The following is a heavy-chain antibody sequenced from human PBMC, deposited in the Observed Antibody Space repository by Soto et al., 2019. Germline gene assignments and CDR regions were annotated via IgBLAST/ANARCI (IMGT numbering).Heavy chain of an antibody. CDR3: ASPYPIGKVCIYFDP. CDR1: GGSISSYY. CDR2: IFYSGST. V-gene: IGHV4-59*01. J-gene: IGHJ4*02. Sequence: PSETLSLTCIVSGGSISSYYWGWIRQPPGKGLEWIGYIFYSGSTNYNPSLESRVTISVDTSKNQFSLKVRSVTAADTAVYYCASPYPIGKVCIYFDPWGQGTLVTVSS.